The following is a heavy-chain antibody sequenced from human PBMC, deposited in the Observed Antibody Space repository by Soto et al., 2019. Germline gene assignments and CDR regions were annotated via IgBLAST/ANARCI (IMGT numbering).Heavy chain of an antibody. J-gene: IGHJ5*02. Sequence: LSLTGTGSGGSIRSSSYYWFWIRQPPGKGLEWIGSIYYSGSTYYNPSLKSRVTISVDTSKNQFSLKLSSVTAADTAVYYCARPGSSGWYWFDPWGQGTLVTVSS. CDR3: ARPGSSGWYWFDP. CDR1: GGSIRSSSYY. D-gene: IGHD6-19*01. CDR2: IYYSGST. V-gene: IGHV4-39*01.